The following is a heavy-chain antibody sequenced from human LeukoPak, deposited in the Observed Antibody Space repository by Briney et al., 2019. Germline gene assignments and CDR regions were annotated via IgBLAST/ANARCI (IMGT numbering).Heavy chain of an antibody. Sequence: SETLSLTCTVSGGSISSYYWSWIRQPPGKGLEGIGYIYYSGSTNYNPSLKSRVTISVDTSKNQFSLKLSSVTAADTAVYYCAREAYYDFWSGRNWFDPWGQGTLVTVSS. D-gene: IGHD3-3*01. V-gene: IGHV4-59*01. CDR2: IYYSGST. CDR1: GGSISSYY. CDR3: AREAYYDFWSGRNWFDP. J-gene: IGHJ5*02.